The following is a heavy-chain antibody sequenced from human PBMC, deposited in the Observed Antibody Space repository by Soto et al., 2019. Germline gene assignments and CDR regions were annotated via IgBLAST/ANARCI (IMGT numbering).Heavy chain of an antibody. Sequence: EVQLVESGGGLVKPGGSLRLSCAASGFTFSNAWMSWVRQAPGKGLEWVGRIKSKTDGGTTDYAAPVKGRFTISRDDSKNTLYLQMNSLKTEDTAVYYCTTPSGQQLVPYYYHGMDVWGQGTTVTVSS. CDR1: GFTFSNAW. J-gene: IGHJ6*02. V-gene: IGHV3-15*01. CDR3: TTPSGQQLVPYYYHGMDV. D-gene: IGHD6-13*01. CDR2: IKSKTDGGTT.